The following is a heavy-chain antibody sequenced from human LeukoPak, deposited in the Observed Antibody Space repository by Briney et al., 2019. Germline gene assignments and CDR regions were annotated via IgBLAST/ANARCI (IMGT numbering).Heavy chain of an antibody. CDR1: GFTFSSYG. CDR2: IWYDGSNK. J-gene: IGHJ4*02. D-gene: IGHD1-1*01. CDR3: ARETGQRTFDY. Sequence: GGSLRLSCAASGFTFSSYGMHWVRQAPGKGLEWVAVIWYDGSNKYYADSVKGRFTISRDESKNTMYLQLNSLRVEDTAVYYCARETGQRTFDYWGQGTLVTVSS. V-gene: IGHV3-33*01.